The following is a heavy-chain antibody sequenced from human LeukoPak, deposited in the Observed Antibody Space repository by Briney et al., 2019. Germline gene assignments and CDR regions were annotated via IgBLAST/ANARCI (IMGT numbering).Heavy chain of an antibody. Sequence: PSEALSLTCAVSGGSISSGGYSWSWIRQPPGKGLEWIGYIYYSGSTNYNPSLKSRVTISVDTSKNQFSLKLSSVTAADTAVYYCARGRWAAAATDYWGQGTLVTVSS. CDR3: ARGRWAAAATDY. CDR2: IYYSGST. J-gene: IGHJ4*02. V-gene: IGHV4-61*08. CDR1: GGSISSGGYS. D-gene: IGHD6-13*01.